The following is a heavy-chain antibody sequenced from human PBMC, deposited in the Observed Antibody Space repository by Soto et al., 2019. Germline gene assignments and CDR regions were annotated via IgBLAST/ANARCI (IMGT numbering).Heavy chain of an antibody. J-gene: IGHJ5*02. Sequence: SGPTLVNPTQTITLTCTFSGFSLRARGDGVGWIRQPPGKALEWLSAIYWNDDRRYSSSLKNRLSITKDTSKNQVVLTMTNMDPVDTATYYCAHRRRIGELAYSAWFDPWGEGTLVTVSS. CDR3: AHRRRIGELAYSAWFDP. D-gene: IGHD4-4*01. CDR2: IYWNDDR. CDR1: GFSLRARGDG. V-gene: IGHV2-5*01.